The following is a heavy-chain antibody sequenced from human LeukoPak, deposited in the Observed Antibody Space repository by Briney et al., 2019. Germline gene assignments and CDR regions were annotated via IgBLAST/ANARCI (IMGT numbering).Heavy chain of an antibody. Sequence: SETLSLTCTVSGGSISSYYWSWIRQPPGKGLEWIGYIYYSGSTNCNPSLKSRVTISVDTSKNQFSLKLSSVTAADTAVYYCARTDSSSWFDYWGQGTLVTVSS. V-gene: IGHV4-59*01. CDR3: ARTDSSSWFDY. CDR2: IYYSGST. J-gene: IGHJ4*02. D-gene: IGHD6-13*01. CDR1: GGSISSYY.